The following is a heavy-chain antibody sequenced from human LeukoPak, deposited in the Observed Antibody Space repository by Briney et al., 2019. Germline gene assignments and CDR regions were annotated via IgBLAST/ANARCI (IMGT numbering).Heavy chain of an antibody. J-gene: IGHJ4*02. D-gene: IGHD6-19*01. V-gene: IGHV3-21*01. CDR1: GFTFSSYS. Sequence: GGSLRPSCAASGFTFSSYSMNWVRQAPGKGLEWVSFIRSSSSYIYYADSVKDRFTISRDNAKNSLYLQMNSLRAEDTAVYYCARPGIAVAGEFFDYWGQGTLVTVSS. CDR2: IRSSSSYI. CDR3: ARPGIAVAGEFFDY.